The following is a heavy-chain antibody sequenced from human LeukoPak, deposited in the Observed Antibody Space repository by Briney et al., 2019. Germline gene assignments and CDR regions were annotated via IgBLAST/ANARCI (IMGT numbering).Heavy chain of an antibody. CDR3: ARVNVVVPAAMRGWYFDL. CDR1: GGTFSSYA. J-gene: IGHJ2*01. Sequence: ASVKVSCKASGGTFSSYAISWVRQAPGQGLEWMGGIIPIFGTANYAQKFQGRVTITADESTSTAYIELSGLRSEDTAVYYCARVNVVVPAAMRGWYFDLWGRGTLVTVSS. CDR2: IIPIFGTA. V-gene: IGHV1-69*01. D-gene: IGHD2-2*01.